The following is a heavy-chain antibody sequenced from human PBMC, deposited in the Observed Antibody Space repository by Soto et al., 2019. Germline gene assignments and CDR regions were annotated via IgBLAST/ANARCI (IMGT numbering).Heavy chain of an antibody. J-gene: IGHJ4*02. V-gene: IGHV3-33*01. Sequence: QVQLVESGGGVVQPGRSLRLSCAASGFTFSSYGMHWVRQAPGKGLEWVAVIWYDGSNKYYADSVKGRFTISRDNSKNTLYLQMNSLRAEDTAVYYCARGRNGGIPVAGLDYWGQGTLVTVSS. CDR3: ARGRNGGIPVAGLDY. D-gene: IGHD6-19*01. CDR1: GFTFSSYG. CDR2: IWYDGSNK.